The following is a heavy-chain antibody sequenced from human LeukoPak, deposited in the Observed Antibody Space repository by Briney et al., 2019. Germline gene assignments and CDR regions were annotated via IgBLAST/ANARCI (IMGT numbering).Heavy chain of an antibody. D-gene: IGHD6-13*01. Sequence: ASVKVSCKASGYTFTDYYMHWVRQAPGQGLEWMGWINPNSGGTNYAQKFQGRVTMTRDTSISTAYMELSRLRSDDTAVYYCALGPRMSPGIAAAGPSGYFDYWGQGTLVTVSS. V-gene: IGHV1-2*02. CDR2: INPNSGGT. CDR3: ALGPRMSPGIAAAGPSGYFDY. J-gene: IGHJ4*02. CDR1: GYTFTDYY.